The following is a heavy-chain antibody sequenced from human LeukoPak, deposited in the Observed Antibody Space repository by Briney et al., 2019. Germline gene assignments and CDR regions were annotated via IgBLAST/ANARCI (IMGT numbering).Heavy chain of an antibody. CDR3: AKDPGASVSGFYMDV. J-gene: IGHJ6*03. D-gene: IGHD2-8*02. Sequence: SGGSLRLSCAASGFTVRNNGMHWVRQATGKGVEWVSVIWSDGNNRFYADSVKGRFTICRDNSKNMLYLQMATLRAEDTALYYCAKDPGASVSGFYMDVWGKGTSVIVSS. CDR2: IWSDGNNR. V-gene: IGHV3-30*02. CDR1: GFTVRNNG.